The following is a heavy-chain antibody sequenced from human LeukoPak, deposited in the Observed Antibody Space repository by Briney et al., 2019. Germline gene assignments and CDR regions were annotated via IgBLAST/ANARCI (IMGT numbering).Heavy chain of an antibody. CDR1: GFTFSSYS. CDR2: ISSSSSTI. J-gene: IGHJ4*02. V-gene: IGHV3-48*01. Sequence: HTGGSLRLSCAASGFTFSSYSMNWVRQAPGKGLEWVSYISSSSSTIYYADSVKGRFTISRDNAKNSLYLQMNSLRAEDTALYYCARVSDISVAAYFDYWAQGTLVTVSS. D-gene: IGHD6-19*01. CDR3: ARVSDISVAAYFDY.